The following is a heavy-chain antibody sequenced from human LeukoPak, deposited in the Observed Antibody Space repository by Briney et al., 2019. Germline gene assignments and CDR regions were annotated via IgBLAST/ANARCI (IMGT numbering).Heavy chain of an antibody. V-gene: IGHV4-59*08. D-gene: IGHD4-17*01. CDR1: GGSISSYY. CDR2: IYYSGST. J-gene: IGHJ3*02. Sequence: SETLSLTCTVSGGSISSYYWSWVRQPPGKGLEWIGYIYYSGSTDYNTSLKSRVTISVDTSKNQFSLKLSSVTAADTAVYYCARHDDYGRAFDIWGQGTMVTVSS. CDR3: ARHDDYGRAFDI.